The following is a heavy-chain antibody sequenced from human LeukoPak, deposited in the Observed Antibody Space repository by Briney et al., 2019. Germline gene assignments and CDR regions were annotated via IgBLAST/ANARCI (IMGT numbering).Heavy chain of an antibody. CDR1: GGSISSFY. CDR3: ARHGGGRYYDILTGLPGLDY. CDR2: IYYSGST. V-gene: IGHV4-59*08. J-gene: IGHJ4*02. Sequence: PSETLSLTCTVSGGSISSFYWSWIRQPPGKGLEWIGYIYYSGSTNYNPSLKSRVTISVDTSKNQFSLKLSSVTAADTAVYYCARHGGGRYYDILTGLPGLDYWGKGTLVTVSS. D-gene: IGHD3-9*01.